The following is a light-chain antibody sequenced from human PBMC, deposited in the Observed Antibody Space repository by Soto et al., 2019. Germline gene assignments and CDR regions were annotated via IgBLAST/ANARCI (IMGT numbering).Light chain of an antibody. Sequence: DIQMTQSPSSLSASVGDRVTITCRASQGISTYLGWYQHKPGKVPKSLIYSASSLQSGVPSRFSASGSGTEFTLTISDMQPDDFATYYCQQYYRYPWMFGQGTKVEIE. CDR2: SAS. CDR3: QQYYRYPWM. V-gene: IGKV1-16*01. J-gene: IGKJ1*01. CDR1: QGISTY.